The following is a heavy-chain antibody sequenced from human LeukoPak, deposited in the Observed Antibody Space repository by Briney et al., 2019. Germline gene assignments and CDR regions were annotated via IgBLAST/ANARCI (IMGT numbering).Heavy chain of an antibody. CDR3: ARYDHLYNWFDP. V-gene: IGHV1-18*01. J-gene: IGHJ5*02. Sequence: ASVKVSCKASGYTFTSYGISWVRQAPGQGLEWMGWISAYNGNTNYAQKFQGRVTITTDESTTTAYMELSGLRSEDTAVYYCARYDHLYNWFDPWGQGTLVTVSS. D-gene: IGHD3-16*01. CDR2: ISAYNGNT. CDR1: GYTFTSYG.